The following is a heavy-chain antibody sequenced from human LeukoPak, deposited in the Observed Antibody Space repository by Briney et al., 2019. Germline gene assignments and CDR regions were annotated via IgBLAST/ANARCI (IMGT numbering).Heavy chain of an antibody. CDR2: IYTSGNT. Sequence: PSETLSLTCTVSGGSIGTYYWSWIRQPAGKGLEWIGRIYTSGNTKYNPSLKSRVAISVDTSKNQFSLKLTSLTAADTAIYYCARDSGRRGYPEYSFDYWGQGTLVTVSS. D-gene: IGHD3-10*01. V-gene: IGHV4-4*07. CDR1: GGSIGTYY. CDR3: ARDSGRRGYPEYSFDY. J-gene: IGHJ4*02.